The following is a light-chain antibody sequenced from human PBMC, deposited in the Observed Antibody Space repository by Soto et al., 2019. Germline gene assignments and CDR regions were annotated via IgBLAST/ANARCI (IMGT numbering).Light chain of an antibody. CDR2: EGS. Sequence: QSVLTQPASVSGSPGQSITISCTGTSSDVGSYNLVSWYQQHPGKAPKLMIYEGSKRPSGVSNRFSGSKSGNTASLTIFGLQAEDEADYYCCSYAGSYVFGTGTKVTVL. V-gene: IGLV2-23*01. CDR1: SSDVGSYNL. CDR3: CSYAGSYV. J-gene: IGLJ1*01.